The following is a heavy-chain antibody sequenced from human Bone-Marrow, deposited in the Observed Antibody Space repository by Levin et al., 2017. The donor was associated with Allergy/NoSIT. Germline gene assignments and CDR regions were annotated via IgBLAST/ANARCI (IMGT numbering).Heavy chain of an antibody. CDR2: INPNNGDT. D-gene: IGHD6-19*01. CDR3: TRLLPGITVSGSGFDP. CDR1: GYSFTGYY. J-gene: IGHJ5*02. Sequence: PKASVKVSCKASGYSFTGYYIQWVRQAPGQGLEWMGRINPNNGDTYNAQKFEGRVTMTRDTSISTAYMELSRLTSDDAAVYYCTRLLPGITVSGSGFDPWGQGTLVTVSS. V-gene: IGHV1-2*06.